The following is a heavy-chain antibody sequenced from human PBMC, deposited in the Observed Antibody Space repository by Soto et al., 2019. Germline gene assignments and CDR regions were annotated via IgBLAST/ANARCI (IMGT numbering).Heavy chain of an antibody. CDR2: IYTSGST. J-gene: IGHJ4*02. V-gene: IGHV4-4*07. CDR3: ARDRRGVRGVTNFDY. CDR1: GGSISSYY. D-gene: IGHD3-10*02. Sequence: SETLSLTCTVSGGSISSYYWSWIRQPAGKGLEWIGRIYTSGSTNYNPSLKSRVTMSVGTSKNQFSLKLSSVTAADTAVYYCARDRRGVRGVTNFDYWGQGTLVTVSS.